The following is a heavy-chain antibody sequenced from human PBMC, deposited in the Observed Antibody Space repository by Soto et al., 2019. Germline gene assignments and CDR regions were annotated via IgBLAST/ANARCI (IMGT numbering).Heavy chain of an antibody. CDR3: ARVGDKVNYYDSSGYYESPNWFDP. J-gene: IGHJ5*02. CDR1: GYTFTSYG. D-gene: IGHD3-22*01. V-gene: IGHV1-18*01. Sequence: ASVKVSCKASGYTFTSYGISWVRQAPGQGLEWMGWISAYNGNTNYAQKLQGRVTMTTDTSTSTAYMELRSLRSDDTAVYYCARVGDKVNYYDSSGYYESPNWFDPWGQGTLVTVSS. CDR2: ISAYNGNT.